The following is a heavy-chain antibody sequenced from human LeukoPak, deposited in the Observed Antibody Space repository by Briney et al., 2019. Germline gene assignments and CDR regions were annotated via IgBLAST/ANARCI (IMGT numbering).Heavy chain of an antibody. CDR2: IYHSGST. CDR3: ARERTFCSSTSCYRSDYYYGMDV. J-gene: IGHJ6*01. Sequence: SETLSLTCAVSGYSISSGYYWGWIRQPPGKGLEWIGSIYHSGSTYYNPSLKSRVTISVDTSKNQLSLKLSSVTAADTAVYYCARERTFCSSTSCYRSDYYYGMDVWGKGPRSPSPQ. V-gene: IGHV4-38-2*02. D-gene: IGHD2-2*01. CDR1: GYSISSGYY.